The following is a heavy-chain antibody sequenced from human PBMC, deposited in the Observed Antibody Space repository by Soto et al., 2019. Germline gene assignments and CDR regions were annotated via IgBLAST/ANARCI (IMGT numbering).Heavy chain of an antibody. V-gene: IGHV1-3*01. CDR3: ARDLSHCSSTSCYANWFDP. Sequence: ASVKVSCKASGYTFTSYAMHWVRQAPGQRLEWMGWINAGNGNTKYSQKFQDRVTITRDTSASTAYMELSSLRSEDTAVYYCARDLSHCSSTSCYANWFDPWGQGTLVTVSS. J-gene: IGHJ5*02. CDR2: INAGNGNT. D-gene: IGHD2-2*01. CDR1: GYTFTSYA.